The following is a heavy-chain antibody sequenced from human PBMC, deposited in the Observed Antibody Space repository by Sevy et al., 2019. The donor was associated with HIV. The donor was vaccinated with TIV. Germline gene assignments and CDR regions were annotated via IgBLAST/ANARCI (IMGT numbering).Heavy chain of an antibody. CDR2: LLPMFDKR. Sequence: ASVKVSCKASGDALKRFLVSWVQQAPGQGLEWVGGLLPMFDKRSYAQRFQGRVTITADESTSTAYMDLSSLRSDDTAVYYCARGIVPDTIESPIGGHWGQGTLVTVSS. J-gene: IGHJ4*02. CDR3: ARGIVPDTIESPIGGH. CDR1: GDALKRFL. V-gene: IGHV1-69*13. D-gene: IGHD3-3*01.